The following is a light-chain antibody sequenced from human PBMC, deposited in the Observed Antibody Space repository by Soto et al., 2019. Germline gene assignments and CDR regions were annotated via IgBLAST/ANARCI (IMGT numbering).Light chain of an antibody. CDR3: QQYGSSPRT. CDR1: QSVSSNY. Sequence: ETVLTQSPGTLSLSPGERATLSCRASQSVSSNYLAWFQQKSGQAPRLLIYGASSRATGIPDRFSASGSGTDFTLTISRLEPEDFAVYYCQQYGSSPRTFGQRTKVEIK. J-gene: IGKJ1*01. CDR2: GAS. V-gene: IGKV3-20*01.